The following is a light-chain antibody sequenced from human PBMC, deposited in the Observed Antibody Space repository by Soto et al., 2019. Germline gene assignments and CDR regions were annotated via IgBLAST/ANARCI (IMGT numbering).Light chain of an antibody. CDR2: TAS. V-gene: IGKV1-39*01. CDR3: QQSYSPPVT. J-gene: IGKJ2*01. Sequence: DIQLSQSRSSLSASVGDRVTITCRASQTITSYLNWYQHKPGTAPKLLIYTASTLQSGVPPRFSGSGSGTDFTLTITSLQPEDFATYYCQQSYSPPVTFGQGTKLEI. CDR1: QTITSY.